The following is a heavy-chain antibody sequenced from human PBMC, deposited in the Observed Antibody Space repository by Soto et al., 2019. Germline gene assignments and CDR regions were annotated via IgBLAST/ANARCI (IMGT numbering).Heavy chain of an antibody. CDR2: ISAYNGNT. Sequence: ASVKVSCKASGGTFSSYASSWVRQAPGQGLEWMGWISAYNGNTNYAQKLQGRVTMTTDTSTSTAYMELRSLRSDDTAVYYCAREVVETSSLWLDPWGQGTLVTVSS. V-gene: IGHV1-18*01. D-gene: IGHD6-6*01. CDR3: AREVVETSSLWLDP. CDR1: GGTFSSYA. J-gene: IGHJ5*02.